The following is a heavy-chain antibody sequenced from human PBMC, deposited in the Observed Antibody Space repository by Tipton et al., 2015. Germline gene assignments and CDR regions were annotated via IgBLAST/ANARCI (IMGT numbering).Heavy chain of an antibody. V-gene: IGHV4-61*01. CDR3: ARGGNNWFDP. J-gene: IGHJ5*02. CDR1: GGSVSGGSYY. CDR2: IYYGGST. Sequence: TLSLTCTVSGGSVSGGSYYWSWIRQPPGRGLEWIGYIYYGGSTNYNPSLKSRVTISIDTSKNQFSLKLSSVTAAETAVYYCARGGNNWFDPWGQGTLVTVSS. D-gene: IGHD2-15*01.